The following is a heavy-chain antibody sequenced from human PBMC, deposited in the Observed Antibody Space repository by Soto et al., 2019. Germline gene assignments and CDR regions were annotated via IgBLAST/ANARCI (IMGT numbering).Heavy chain of an antibody. V-gene: IGHV1-69*06. CDR1: GYIFTSYA. J-gene: IGHJ3*02. CDR3: ARRGYDYVWGSYRSHDAFDI. Sequence: SVKVSCKTSGYIFTSYAMHWVRQAPGQGLEWMGGIIPIFGTANYAQKFQGRVTITADKSTSTAYMELSSLRSEDTAVYYCARRGYDYVWGSYRSHDAFDIWGQGTMVTVSS. D-gene: IGHD3-16*02. CDR2: IIPIFGTA.